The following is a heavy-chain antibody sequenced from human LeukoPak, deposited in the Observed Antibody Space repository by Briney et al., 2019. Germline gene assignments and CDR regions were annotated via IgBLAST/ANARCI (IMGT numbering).Heavy chain of an antibody. Sequence: SETLSLTCAVYGASFKYYYWSWIRQSPGKGLEWIGEINHSGSTNYNPSLKSRVAISVDTSKNQFSLKLTSVTAADTAVYYCARTGLTGYYSLFDYWGQGSLVTVSS. V-gene: IGHV4-34*01. CDR2: INHSGST. CDR3: ARTGLTGYYSLFDY. J-gene: IGHJ4*02. CDR1: GASFKYYY. D-gene: IGHD3-9*01.